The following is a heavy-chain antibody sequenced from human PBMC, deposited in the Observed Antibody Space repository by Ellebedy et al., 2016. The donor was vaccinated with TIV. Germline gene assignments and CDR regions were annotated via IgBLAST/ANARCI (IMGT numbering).Heavy chain of an antibody. CDR2: FYYSGST. Sequence: GSLRLSCSVSGGGISGSGHYWGWIRQPPGKGLEWIGTFYYSGSTYYNPSLKSRVTISVDTSKNQFSLKLNSVTAADTAVYFCARGVTYYYGFDVWGQGTTVTVSS. CDR1: GGGISGSGHY. V-gene: IGHV4-39*07. D-gene: IGHD5-18*01. CDR3: ARGVTYYYGFDV. J-gene: IGHJ6*02.